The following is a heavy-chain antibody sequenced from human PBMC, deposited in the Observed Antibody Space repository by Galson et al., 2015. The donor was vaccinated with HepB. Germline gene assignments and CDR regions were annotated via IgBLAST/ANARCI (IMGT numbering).Heavy chain of an antibody. V-gene: IGHV3-30*02. J-gene: IGHJ4*02. CDR2: IRYDGSNK. CDR1: GFTFSSYG. CDR3: AKGVVDPKTNPDY. Sequence: SLRLSCAASGFTFSSYGMHWVRQAPGKGLEWVAFIRYDGSNKYYADSVKGRFTISRDNSKNTLYLQMNSLRAEDTAVYYCAKGVVDPKTNPDYWGQGTLVTVSS. D-gene: IGHD2-15*01.